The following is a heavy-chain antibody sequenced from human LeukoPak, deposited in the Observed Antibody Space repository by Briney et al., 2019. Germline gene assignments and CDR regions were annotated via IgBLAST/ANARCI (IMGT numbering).Heavy chain of an antibody. CDR3: ATLVVPAANDY. CDR1: GGTFSSYA. Sequence: SVKVSCKASGGTFSSYAISWVRQAPGQGLEWMGGIIPIFGTANYAQKFQGRVTITADESTSTAYMELSSLRSEDTAVHYCATLVVPAANDYWGQGTLVTVSS. CDR2: IIPIFGTA. D-gene: IGHD2-2*01. J-gene: IGHJ4*02. V-gene: IGHV1-69*01.